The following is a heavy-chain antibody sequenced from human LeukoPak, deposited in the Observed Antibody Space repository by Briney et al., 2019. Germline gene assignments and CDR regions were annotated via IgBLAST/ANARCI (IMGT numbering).Heavy chain of an antibody. CDR3: TREYYYDSSGEYYFDY. J-gene: IGHJ4*02. D-gene: IGHD3-22*01. Sequence: GGSLRLSCTASGFTFGDYAMSWVRQAPGKGLEWVGFIRGKAYGGTTEYAASVKGRFAISRDDSKSIAYLQMNSLKTEDTAVYYCTREYYYDSSGEYYFDYWGQGTLVTVSS. CDR2: IRGKAYGGTT. V-gene: IGHV3-49*04. CDR1: GFTFGDYA.